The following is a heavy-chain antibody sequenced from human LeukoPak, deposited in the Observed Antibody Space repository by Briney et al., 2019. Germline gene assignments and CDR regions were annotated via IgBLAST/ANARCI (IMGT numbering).Heavy chain of an antibody. CDR1: GFTFSSYG. J-gene: IGHJ4*02. Sequence: GGSLRLSCAASGFTFSSYGMHWVRQAPGKGLEWVAVIWYDGSNKYYADSVKGRFTISRDNSKNTLYLQMSSLRAEDTAVYYCAKDKYSGSYIHYWGQGTLVTVSS. CDR3: AKDKYSGSYIHY. CDR2: IWYDGSNK. V-gene: IGHV3-33*06. D-gene: IGHD1-26*01.